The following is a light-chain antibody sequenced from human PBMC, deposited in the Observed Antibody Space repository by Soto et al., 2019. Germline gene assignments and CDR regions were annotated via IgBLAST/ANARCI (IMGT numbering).Light chain of an antibody. V-gene: IGKV3D-15*01. Sequence: EIVFTQSPGTLSLSPGKRATLSCRASQSISSSYLAWYQQRPGQAPRLLIHGASTRATGIPARFSGSGSGTEFTLTISSLQSEDFAVYYCQQYNNWPLTWTFGQGTKVDI. J-gene: IGKJ1*01. CDR2: GAS. CDR3: QQYNNWPLTWT. CDR1: QSISSSY.